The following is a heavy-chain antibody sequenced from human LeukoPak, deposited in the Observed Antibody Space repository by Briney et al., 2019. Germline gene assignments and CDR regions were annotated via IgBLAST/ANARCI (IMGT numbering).Heavy chain of an antibody. Sequence: ASVQDSCKASGYTFTSYDINWLRQATGQGLEWMGWMNHKRGNTGYAQKFQGRVTMTRNTSISTAYMELSSLRSEDTAVYYCARGLRGVVVPAARPQYYYYYMDVWGKGTTVTVSS. J-gene: IGHJ6*03. CDR2: MNHKRGNT. CDR1: GYTFTSYD. V-gene: IGHV1-8*01. D-gene: IGHD2-2*01. CDR3: ARGLRGVVVPAARPQYYYYYMDV.